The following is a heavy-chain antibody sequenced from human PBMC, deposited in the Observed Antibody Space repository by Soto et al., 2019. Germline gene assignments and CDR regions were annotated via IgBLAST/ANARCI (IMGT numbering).Heavy chain of an antibody. CDR1: GFTFSSYG. CDR2: ISYDGSNK. D-gene: IGHD3-22*01. J-gene: IGHJ4*02. CDR3: AKDPRITMIVVVPRWVDY. V-gene: IGHV3-30*18. Sequence: GGSLRLSCAASGFTFSSYGMHWVRQAPGKGLEWVAVISYDGSNKYYADSVKGRFTISRDNSKNTLYLQMSSLRAEDTAVYYCAKDPRITMIVVVPRWVDYWGQGTLVTVSS.